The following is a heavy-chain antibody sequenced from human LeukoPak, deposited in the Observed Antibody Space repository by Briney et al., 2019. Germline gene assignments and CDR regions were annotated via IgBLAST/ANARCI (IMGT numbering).Heavy chain of an antibody. CDR3: ARDDREDIVVVPAATPYYYYYGMDV. V-gene: IGHV1-18*01. Sequence: ASVKVSCKASGYTFTSYGISWVRQAPGQGLEWMGWISAYNGNTNYAQKLQGRVTMTTDTSTSTAYMELRSLRSEDTAVYYCARDDREDIVVVPAATPYYYYYGMDVWGQGTTVTVSS. CDR2: ISAYNGNT. CDR1: GYTFTSYG. J-gene: IGHJ6*02. D-gene: IGHD2-2*01.